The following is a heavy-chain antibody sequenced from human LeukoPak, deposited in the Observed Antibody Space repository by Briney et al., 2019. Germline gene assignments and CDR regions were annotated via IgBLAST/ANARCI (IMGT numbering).Heavy chain of an antibody. CDR2: IYHSGST. V-gene: IGHV4-34*01. CDR1: GGSFSGYY. CDR3: ARGIAARRSWFDP. Sequence: SETLSLTCAVYGGSFSGYYWSWIRQPPGKGLEWIGYIYHSGSTYYNPSLKSRVTISVDRSKNQFSLKLSSVTAADTAVYYCARGIAARRSWFDPWGQGTLVTVSS. D-gene: IGHD6-6*01. J-gene: IGHJ5*02.